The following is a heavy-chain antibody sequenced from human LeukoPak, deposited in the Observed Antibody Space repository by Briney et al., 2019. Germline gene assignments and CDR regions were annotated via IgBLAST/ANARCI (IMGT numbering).Heavy chain of an antibody. D-gene: IGHD6-13*01. CDR1: GFTFSDYY. CDR3: ARSGIAAAGGYRDIDY. J-gene: IGHJ4*02. Sequence: GGSLRLSCAASGFTFSDYYMSWIRQAPGKGLEWVSYISSSGSTIYYADSVKGRFTISRDNAKNSLYLQMNSLRAEDAAVYYCARSGIAAAGGYRDIDYWGQGTLVTVSS. CDR2: ISSSGSTI. V-gene: IGHV3-11*01.